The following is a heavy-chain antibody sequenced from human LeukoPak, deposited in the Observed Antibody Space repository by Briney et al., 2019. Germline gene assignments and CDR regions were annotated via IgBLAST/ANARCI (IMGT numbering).Heavy chain of an antibody. D-gene: IGHD3-10*01. Sequence: GGSLRLYCAASGFTFSNYRMHWVRQAPGKGLVWVSRINTDGSRTTYADSVKGRFTISRDNAKNTLYLQMNSLRAEDTAVYYCARVVFGDYFDYWGQGTLATVSS. CDR1: GFTFSNYR. V-gene: IGHV3-74*01. J-gene: IGHJ4*02. CDR2: INTDGSRT. CDR3: ARVVFGDYFDY.